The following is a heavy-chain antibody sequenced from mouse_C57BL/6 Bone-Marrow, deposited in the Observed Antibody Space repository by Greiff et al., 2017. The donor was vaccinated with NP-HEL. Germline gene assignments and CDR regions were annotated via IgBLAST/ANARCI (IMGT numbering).Heavy chain of an antibody. CDR2: IYPSDSET. D-gene: IGHD2-4*01. V-gene: IGHV1-61*01. CDR1: GYTFTSYW. CDR3: ARDDYDRGVDY. Sequence: VQLQQPGAGLVRPGSSVKLSCAASGYTFTSYWMDWVKQRPGQGLEWIGNIYPSDSETHYNQKFKDNATLTEDKSSSTDYKQLSRLTSEDSAVYYGARDDYDRGVDYWGQGTTLTVSS. J-gene: IGHJ2*01.